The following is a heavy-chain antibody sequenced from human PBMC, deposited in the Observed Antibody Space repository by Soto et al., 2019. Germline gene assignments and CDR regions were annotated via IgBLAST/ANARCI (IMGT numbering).Heavy chain of an antibody. CDR3: PRRGSGRYSDY. D-gene: IGHD3-10*01. CDR1: GGSISTSNW. Sequence: PSETLSLTCAVSGGSISTSNWWSWVRQPPGKGLEWICEVYRTGSTNYNPSLESRLTISVDKSKNQFSLKLSSVTAADTAVYYWPRRGSGRYSDYWGQGTMGTVSS. J-gene: IGHJ4*02. CDR2: VYRTGST. V-gene: IGHV4-4*02.